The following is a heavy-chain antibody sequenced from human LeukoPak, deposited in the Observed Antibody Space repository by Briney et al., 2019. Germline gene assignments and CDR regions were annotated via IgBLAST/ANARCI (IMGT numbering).Heavy chain of an antibody. D-gene: IGHD5-12*01. Sequence: GGSLRLSCAASGFTFSSYWMSWDRQAPGKGLEWVANIKQDGSEKYYVDSVKGRFTISRANARNSLYLQMNSLRAEDTAVYYCARVRLRYFDYWGQGTLVTVSS. CDR2: IKQDGSEK. J-gene: IGHJ4*02. CDR3: ARVRLRYFDY. CDR1: GFTFSSYW. V-gene: IGHV3-7*01.